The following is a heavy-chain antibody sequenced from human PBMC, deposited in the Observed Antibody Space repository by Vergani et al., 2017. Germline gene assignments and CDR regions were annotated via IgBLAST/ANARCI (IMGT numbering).Heavy chain of an antibody. J-gene: IGHJ5*02. V-gene: IGHV3-66*01. CDR2: IYSGGNT. CDR1: GFTVSSNY. CDR3: ARDHGLKATGTTA. Sequence: EVQLLESGGGLVQPGGSLRLSCAASGFTVSSNYMSWVRPAPGKGLEWVSVIYSGGNTYYADSVKGRFTISRDNSKNTLYLQMNSLRAEDTAVYYWARDHGLKATGTTAWGQGTLVTVSS. D-gene: IGHD1-7*01.